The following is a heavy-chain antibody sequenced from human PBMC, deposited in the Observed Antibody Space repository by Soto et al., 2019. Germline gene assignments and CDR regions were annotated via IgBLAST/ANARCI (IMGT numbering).Heavy chain of an antibody. Sequence: ASVKVSCKASGYSFSDYDINWVRQATGQGPEWMGWMNPNSGNTGYAQKFQGRVTMTRNTSINTAYMELSSLGSEDTAVYYCARDNRYNWNDEGWFDTWGQGTLVTV. CDR3: ARDNRYNWNDEGWFDT. CDR2: MNPNSGNT. V-gene: IGHV1-8*01. CDR1: GYSFSDYD. D-gene: IGHD1-20*01. J-gene: IGHJ5*02.